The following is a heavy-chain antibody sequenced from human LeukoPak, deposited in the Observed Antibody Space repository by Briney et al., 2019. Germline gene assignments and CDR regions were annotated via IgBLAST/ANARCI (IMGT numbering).Heavy chain of an antibody. CDR3: ARRYSSGWTMDV. D-gene: IGHD6-19*01. J-gene: IGHJ6*02. Sequence: ASVKVSCKASGGTFSSYAISWVRQAPGQGLEWMGGIIAYNGNTNYAQKLQGRVTMTTDTPTTTAYMELRSLRSDDTAVYYCARRYSSGWTMDVWGQGTTVTVSS. CDR2: IIAYNGNT. CDR1: GGTFSSYA. V-gene: IGHV1-18*01.